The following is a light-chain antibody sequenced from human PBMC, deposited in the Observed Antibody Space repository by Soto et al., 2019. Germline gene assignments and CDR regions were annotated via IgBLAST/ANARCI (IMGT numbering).Light chain of an antibody. CDR2: DAS. Sequence: EILLTQSPGTLSLPPGDRSTVSCRASQSVSSYSAWYEQKPGQAPRLLIYDASNRATGIPARFSGSGSGTEFTLTISSLQSEDFAVYYCQQYNNWPPRTFGQGTKVDIK. CDR1: QSVSSY. CDR3: QQYNNWPPRT. V-gene: IGKV3-15*01. J-gene: IGKJ1*01.